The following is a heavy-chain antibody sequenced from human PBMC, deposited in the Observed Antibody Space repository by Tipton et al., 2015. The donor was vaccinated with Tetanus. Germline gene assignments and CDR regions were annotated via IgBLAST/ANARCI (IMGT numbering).Heavy chain of an antibody. CDR1: GVSVRSYY. CDR3: ARDLGTSGFH. CDR2: VFYYGTS. Sequence: LRLSCTVSGVSVRSYYWSWIRQSPDKGLEWLGDVFYYGTSYYNPSLNSRVKISLETSMNQISLTLTSVTAADTAVYYCARDLGTSGFHWGQGTLVTVSS. D-gene: IGHD1-7*01. J-gene: IGHJ4*02. V-gene: IGHV4-59*02.